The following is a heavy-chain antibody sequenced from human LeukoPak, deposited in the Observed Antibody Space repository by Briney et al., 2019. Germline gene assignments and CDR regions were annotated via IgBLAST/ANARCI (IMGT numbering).Heavy chain of an antibody. D-gene: IGHD6-19*01. J-gene: IGHJ3*02. CDR1: GFTFSSDW. CDR3: ARSSGRSPFDM. Sequence: GRSLRLSCAASGFTFSSDWMHWVRQGPGKGLVWVSRVNSDGGSTNYADSVKGRFTISRDNAKNTLYLQMNSLRADDTAVYYCARSSGRSPFDMWGQGTMVTVSS. CDR2: VNSDGGST. V-gene: IGHV3-74*01.